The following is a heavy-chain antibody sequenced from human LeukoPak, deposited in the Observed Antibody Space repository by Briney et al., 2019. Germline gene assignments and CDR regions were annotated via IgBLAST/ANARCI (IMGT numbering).Heavy chain of an antibody. J-gene: IGHJ6*02. CDR1: GGSINNYY. CDR3: ARLGRIATAGSYGYHSMDV. D-gene: IGHD6-13*01. CDR2: IYYSGNT. Sequence: PSETLSLTCTVSGGSINNYYWSWIRQPPGKGLEWIGYIYYSGNTNYNPSLQSRLTMSVDTSKNQFSLKLSSVTAADTAVYYCARLGRIATAGSYGYHSMDVWGQGTTVIVSS. V-gene: IGHV4-59*12.